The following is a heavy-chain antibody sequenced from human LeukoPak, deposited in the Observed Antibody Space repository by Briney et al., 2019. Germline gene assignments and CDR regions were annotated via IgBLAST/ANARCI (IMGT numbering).Heavy chain of an antibody. V-gene: IGHV3-30*03. CDR3: ARPRGQWLVLDY. CDR2: ISCDGGNK. Sequence: GGSLRLSCAASGFTFSSYGMHWVRQAPGKGLEWVAVISCDGGNKYYADSVKGRFTISRDNSKNTLYLQMNSLRAEDTAVYYCARPRGQWLVLDYWGQGTLVTVSS. CDR1: GFTFSSYG. D-gene: IGHD6-19*01. J-gene: IGHJ4*02.